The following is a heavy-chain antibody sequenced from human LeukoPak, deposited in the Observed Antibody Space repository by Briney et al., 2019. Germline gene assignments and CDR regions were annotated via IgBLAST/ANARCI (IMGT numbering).Heavy chain of an antibody. D-gene: IGHD6-13*01. Sequence: GGSLRLSCAASGFTVSSNYMSWVRQAPGKGLEWVSVIYSGGSTHYADSVKGRFTISRDNSKNTLYLQMNSLRAEDTAVYYCARDLDIAAAGTGSDPWGQGTLVTVSS. CDR3: ARDLDIAAAGTGSDP. CDR2: IYSGGST. CDR1: GFTVSSNY. V-gene: IGHV3-53*01. J-gene: IGHJ5*02.